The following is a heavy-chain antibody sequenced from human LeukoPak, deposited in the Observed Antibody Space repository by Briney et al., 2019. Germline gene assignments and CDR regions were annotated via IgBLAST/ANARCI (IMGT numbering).Heavy chain of an antibody. CDR1: LDTFSTYT. Sequence: GAPVKVSPKAPLDTFSTYTISWVREAPRQGLEWMGRIIPILGIANYAQKFQGRVTITADKSTSTAYMELSSLRSEDTAVYYCARGLVPRYWFDPWGQGTLVTVSS. D-gene: IGHD3-16*01. V-gene: IGHV1-69*02. J-gene: IGHJ5*02. CDR2: IIPILGIA. CDR3: ARGLVPRYWFDP.